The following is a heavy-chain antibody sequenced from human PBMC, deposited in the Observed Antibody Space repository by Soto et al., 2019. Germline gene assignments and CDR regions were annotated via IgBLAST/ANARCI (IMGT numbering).Heavy chain of an antibody. Sequence: SETLSLTCTVSGGSISSGGYYWSWIRQHPGKGLEWIGYIYYSGSTYYNPSLKSRVTISVDTSKNQFSLKLSSVTAADTAVYYCARDQPYSNYFAFDIWGQGTMVTVSS. D-gene: IGHD4-4*01. CDR3: ARDQPYSNYFAFDI. V-gene: IGHV4-31*03. CDR1: GGSISSGGYY. CDR2: IYYSGST. J-gene: IGHJ3*02.